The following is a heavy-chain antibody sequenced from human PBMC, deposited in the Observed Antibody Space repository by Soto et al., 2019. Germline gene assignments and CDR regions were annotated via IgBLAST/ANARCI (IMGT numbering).Heavy chain of an antibody. CDR3: ARDRATSGYDLGPYYYYGMDV. Sequence: PGGSLRLSCAASGFTVSSNYMSWVRQAPGKGLEWVSVIYSGGSTYYADSVKGRFTISRDNSKNALYLQMNSLRAEDTAVYYCARDRATSGYDLGPYYYYGMDVWGQGTTVTVSS. CDR1: GFTVSSNY. V-gene: IGHV3-66*01. J-gene: IGHJ6*02. CDR2: IYSGGST. D-gene: IGHD5-12*01.